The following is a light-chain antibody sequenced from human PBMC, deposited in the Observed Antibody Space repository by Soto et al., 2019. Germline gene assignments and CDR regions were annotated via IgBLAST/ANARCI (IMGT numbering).Light chain of an antibody. V-gene: IGKV3-20*01. CDR3: QQYGSSPWT. CDR2: GAS. CDR1: QTIRSNY. J-gene: IGKJ1*01. Sequence: ETVLTQYPGTVSLSPGERATLSCRASQTIRSNYLAWYRQTPGQAPRLLIYGASNRATGIADRFSGSGSGTDFTLIISRLEPEDFALYYCQQYGSSPWTFGQGTKVEIK.